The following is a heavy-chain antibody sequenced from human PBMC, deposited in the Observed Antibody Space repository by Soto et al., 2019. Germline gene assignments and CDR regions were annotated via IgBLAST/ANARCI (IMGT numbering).Heavy chain of an antibody. CDR3: TTEKGWWDY. D-gene: IGHD2-15*01. J-gene: IGHJ4*02. CDR2: IKSKVDGGTT. CDR1: GVTFTNAW. V-gene: IGHV3-15*01. Sequence: EVQLVESGGGLVQPGGSLRLSCAASGVTFTNAWMSWVRQAPGKGLEWVGRIKSKVDGGTTDYAAPVKGRFTISRDDSENTVYLQMNSLKTEDTAVYYCTTEKGWWDYWGQGTLVTVSS.